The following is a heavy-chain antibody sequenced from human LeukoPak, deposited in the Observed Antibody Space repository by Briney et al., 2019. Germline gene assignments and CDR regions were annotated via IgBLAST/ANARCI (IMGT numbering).Heavy chain of an antibody. D-gene: IGHD2-15*01. J-gene: IGHJ4*02. CDR1: GSSISSDYY. CDR2: IKHRGRS. CDR3: AREVGATSIDY. V-gene: IGHV4-38-2*02. Sequence: PSETLSLTCSVSGSSISSDYYWGWVRQPPGKGLEWIGSIKHRGRSYYNPSLKSRVTISVDTSKNQFSLQLSSVTAADTAVYYCAREVGATSIDYWGQGILVTVSS.